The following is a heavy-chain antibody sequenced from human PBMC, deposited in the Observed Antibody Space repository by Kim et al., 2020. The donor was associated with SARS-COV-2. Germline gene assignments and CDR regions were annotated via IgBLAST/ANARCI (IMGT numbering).Heavy chain of an antibody. Sequence: TNEAQRFKGRVTMPRDTSLPTAYMELSSLTSDDTAVYYCARGSDAEYFQHWGQGTLVTVSS. J-gene: IGHJ1*01. D-gene: IGHD3-10*01. V-gene: IGHV1-2*02. CDR2: T. CDR3: ARGSDAEYFQH.